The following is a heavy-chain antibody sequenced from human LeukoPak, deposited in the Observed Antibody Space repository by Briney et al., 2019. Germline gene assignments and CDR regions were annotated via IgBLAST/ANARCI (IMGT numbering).Heavy chain of an antibody. CDR2: IVVGSGNT. J-gene: IGHJ4*02. CDR1: GFSFTSSA. D-gene: IGHD3-3*01. Sequence: SVKVSCKASGFSFTSSAVQWVRQARGQRLEWIGWIVVGSGNTNYAQKFQERVTITRDMSTSTAYMELSSLRSEDTAVYYCASSIEGGPDYDFWSGYSDWGQGTLVTVSS. V-gene: IGHV1-58*01. CDR3: ASSIEGGPDYDFWSGYSD.